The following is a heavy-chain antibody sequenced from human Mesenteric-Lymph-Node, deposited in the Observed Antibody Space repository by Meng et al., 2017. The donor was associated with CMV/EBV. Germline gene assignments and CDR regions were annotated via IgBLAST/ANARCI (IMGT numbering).Heavy chain of an antibody. V-gene: IGHV4-38-2*02. CDR2: VHQTGNT. CDR1: GYSITSGYF. J-gene: IGHJ6*02. Sequence: SETLSLTCTVSGYSITSGYFWGWIRQPPGKGLEWVGEVHQTGNTNYNPSLKSRVVMSLDTSKNQVSLNLSSVTAADTAVYYCTRRYCSGNSCHLPPYYYYYGMDVWGLGTTVTVSS. CDR3: TRRYCSGNSCHLPPYYYYYGMDV. D-gene: IGHD2-2*01.